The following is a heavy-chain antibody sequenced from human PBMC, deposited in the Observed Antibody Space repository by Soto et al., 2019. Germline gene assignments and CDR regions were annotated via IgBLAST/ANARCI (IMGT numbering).Heavy chain of an antibody. V-gene: IGHV1-3*01. J-gene: IGHJ4*02. CDR1: GYTFTSYA. D-gene: IGHD6-13*01. Sequence: ASVKVSCKASGYTFTSYAMHWVRQAPGQRLEWMGWINAGNGNTKYSQKFQGRVTITRDTSASTAYMELSSLRSEDTAVYYCASATASASSSSPTWDYWGQGTLVTVYS. CDR2: INAGNGNT. CDR3: ASATASASSSSPTWDY.